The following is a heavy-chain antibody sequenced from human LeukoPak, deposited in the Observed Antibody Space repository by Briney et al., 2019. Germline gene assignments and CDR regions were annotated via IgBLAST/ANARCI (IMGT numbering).Heavy chain of an antibody. Sequence: GGSLRLSCAASGFTFSSYAMHWVRQAPGKGLEWVAVISYDGSNKYYADSVKGRFTISGDNSKNTLYLQMNSLKTEDTAVYYCTRPGTYGMDVWGQGTTVTVSS. CDR3: TRPGTYGMDV. J-gene: IGHJ6*02. CDR1: GFTFSSYA. V-gene: IGHV3-30-3*01. CDR2: ISYDGSNK.